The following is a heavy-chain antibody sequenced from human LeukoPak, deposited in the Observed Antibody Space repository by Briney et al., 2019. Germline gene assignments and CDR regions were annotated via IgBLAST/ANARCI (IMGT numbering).Heavy chain of an antibody. CDR3: ARGPVQVLYSSSWHPFDY. J-gene: IGHJ4*02. CDR2: INYSGST. V-gene: IGHV4-59*01. Sequence: SETLSLTCTVSGGSISSYYWSWIRQPRGKGLEWTGYINYSGSTNYNPSLKSRVTISVDTSKNQFSLKLSCVTAADTAVYFCARGPVQVLYSSSWHPFDYWGQGTLVTVSS. D-gene: IGHD6-13*01. CDR1: GGSISSYY.